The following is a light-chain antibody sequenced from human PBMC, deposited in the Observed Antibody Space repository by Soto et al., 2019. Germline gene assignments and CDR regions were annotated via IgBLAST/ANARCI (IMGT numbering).Light chain of an antibody. CDR3: QQANSFPPT. Sequence: DILMAQSPSSLSASIGDRVTISCRTSQTVSTYLNWYQHKPGRGPTLLIYAASSLQSGVPSRFSGSGSGTDFTLTISSLQPEDFATYYCQQANSFPPTFGQGTKVDIK. CDR1: QTVSTY. V-gene: IGKV1-39*01. J-gene: IGKJ1*01. CDR2: AAS.